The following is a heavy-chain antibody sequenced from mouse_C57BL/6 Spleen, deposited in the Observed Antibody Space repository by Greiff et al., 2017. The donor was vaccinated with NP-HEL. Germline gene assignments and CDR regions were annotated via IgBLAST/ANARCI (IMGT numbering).Heavy chain of an antibody. CDR2: IYPGDGDT. D-gene: IGHD1-1*01. CDR1: GYAFSSYW. V-gene: IGHV1-80*01. J-gene: IGHJ3*01. CDR3: ARRDYYYGSSGFAY. Sequence: VQLQQSGAELVKPGASVKISCKASGYAFSSYWMNWVKQRPGKGLEWIGQIYPGDGDTNYNGKFKGKATLTADKSSSTAYMQLSSLTSEDSAVYFCARRDYYYGSSGFAYWGQGTLVTVSA.